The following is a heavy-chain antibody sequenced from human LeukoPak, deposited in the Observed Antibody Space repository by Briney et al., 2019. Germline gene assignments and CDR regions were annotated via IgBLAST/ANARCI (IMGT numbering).Heavy chain of an antibody. CDR1: GFTFSSYW. V-gene: IGHV3-74*01. D-gene: IGHD2-15*01. CDR3: ARRYCSGDSCYSSSDY. Sequence: GRSLRLSCAASGFTFSSYWMHWVRHAPGKGLVWVSRINRDGSSTSYADSVKGRFTISRDNAKNTLYLQMNSLRAEDTAVYYCARRYCSGDSCYSSSDYWGQGTLVTVSS. CDR2: INRDGSST. J-gene: IGHJ4*02.